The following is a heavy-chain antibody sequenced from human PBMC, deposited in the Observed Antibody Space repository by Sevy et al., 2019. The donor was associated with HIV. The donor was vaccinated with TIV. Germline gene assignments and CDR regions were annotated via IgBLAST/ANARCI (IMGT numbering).Heavy chain of an antibody. CDR1: GFTFSSYG. CDR3: AKGPGNSSSWYYYYYMDV. Sequence: GGSLRLSCAASGFTFSSYGMHWVRQAPGKGLEWVAFIRYDGSNKYYADSVKGRFTISRDNSKNTLYLQMNSLRAEDTAVYYCAKGPGNSSSWYYYYYMDVWGKGTTVTVSS. V-gene: IGHV3-30*02. CDR2: IRYDGSNK. J-gene: IGHJ6*03. D-gene: IGHD6-13*01.